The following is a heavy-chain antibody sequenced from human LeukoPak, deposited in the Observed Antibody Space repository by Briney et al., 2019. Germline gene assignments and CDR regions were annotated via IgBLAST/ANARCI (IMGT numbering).Heavy chain of an antibody. CDR3: VRDPSNSGWAFDY. V-gene: IGHV3-33*01. CDR1: GFDFSNYG. CDR2: MWYNGKNK. D-gene: IGHD6-19*01. Sequence: GGSLRLSCAASGFDFSNYGMHWVRQAPGKGLEWVAMMWYNGKNKHYADSVKGRFTISRDNSKNTLDLQMNSLRADDTAVYYCVRDPSNSGWAFDYWGQGTLVTVSS. J-gene: IGHJ4*02.